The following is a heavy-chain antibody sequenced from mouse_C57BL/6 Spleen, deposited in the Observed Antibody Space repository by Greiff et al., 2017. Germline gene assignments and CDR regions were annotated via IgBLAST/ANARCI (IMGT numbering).Heavy chain of an antibody. CDR2: IYPSDSET. CDR1: GYTFTSYW. D-gene: IGHD2-3*01. CDR3: ARGGDGYPYY. V-gene: IGHV1-52*01. J-gene: IGHJ2*01. Sequence: QVQLQQPGAELVRPGSSVKLSCKASGYTFTSYWMHWVKQRPIQGLEWIGNIYPSDSETHYNQKFKDKATLTVDKSSSTAYMQLSSLTSEDSAVYYCARGGDGYPYYWGQGTTLTVSS.